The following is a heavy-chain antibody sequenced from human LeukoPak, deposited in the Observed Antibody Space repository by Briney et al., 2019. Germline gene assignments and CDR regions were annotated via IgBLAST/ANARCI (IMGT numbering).Heavy chain of an antibody. CDR2: IYYSGST. V-gene: IGHV4-59*01. J-gene: IGHJ4*02. CDR1: GGSISSYY. CDR3: ARDRYYFGY. Sequence: PSETLSLTCTVSGGSISSYYWSWIRQPPGKGLEWIWYIYYSGSTNYNPSLKSRVTISVDTSKNPFSLKLSSVTAADTAVYYCARDRYYFGYWGQGTLVTVSS.